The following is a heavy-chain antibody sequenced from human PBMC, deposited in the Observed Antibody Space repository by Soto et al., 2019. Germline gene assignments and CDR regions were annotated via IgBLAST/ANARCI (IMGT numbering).Heavy chain of an antibody. J-gene: IGHJ4*02. V-gene: IGHV3-23*01. CDR1: GFTFSSYA. CDR2: ISGSGGST. D-gene: IGHD3-16*01. Sequence: GGSLRLSCAASGFTFSSYAMSWVRQAPGKGLEWVSAISGSGGSTYYADSVKGRFTISRDNSKNTLYLQMNSLRAEDTAVYYCAKDLLWTGYGDYIWGSPHAFDYWGQGTLVTVSS. CDR3: AKDLLWTGYGDYIWGSPHAFDY.